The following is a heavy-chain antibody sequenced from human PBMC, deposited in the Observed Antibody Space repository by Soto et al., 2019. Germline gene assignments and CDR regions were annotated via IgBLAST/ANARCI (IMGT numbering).Heavy chain of an antibody. V-gene: IGHV1-69*01. J-gene: IGHJ4*02. CDR1: GGPFSSYA. Sequence: QVQLVQSGAEVKKPGSSVKVSCKASGGPFSSYAISWVRQSPGQGLEWMGGIIPIFGTANYAQKFQGRVTITADESTSTAYMELSSLRSEDTAVYYCAREGASGSHIGYWGQGTLVTVSS. CDR2: IIPIFGTA. CDR3: AREGASGSHIGY. D-gene: IGHD3-22*01.